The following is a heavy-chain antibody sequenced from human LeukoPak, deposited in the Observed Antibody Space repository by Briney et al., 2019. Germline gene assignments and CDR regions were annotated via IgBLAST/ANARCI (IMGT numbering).Heavy chain of an antibody. D-gene: IGHD3-10*01. CDR2: ISYDGSDK. V-gene: IGHV3-30*04. CDR1: GFTFSNYA. Sequence: GGSLRLSCAASGFTFSNYALHWVRQAPGNGLEWVAVISYDGSDKYYADSVKGRFTISRDNSKNTLYLQMNSLRAEDTAVYYCARSGFGSGISFDLWGQGTLVTVSS. CDR3: ARSGFGSGISFDL. J-gene: IGHJ5*02.